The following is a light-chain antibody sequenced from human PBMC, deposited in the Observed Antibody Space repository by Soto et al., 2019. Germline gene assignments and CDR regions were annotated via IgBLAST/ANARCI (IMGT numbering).Light chain of an antibody. CDR3: HQYNRFPYT. J-gene: IGKJ2*01. CDR2: WAS. CDR1: QSISSS. V-gene: IGKV1-5*03. Sequence: DIQMTQSPSTLSASVGDRVIIACRASQSISSSLAWYQQKPGKAPNLLIYWASSLESGVPSRFSGSGSGTEFTPTISSLQPDDFATYYCHQYNRFPYTFGQGTKLEIK.